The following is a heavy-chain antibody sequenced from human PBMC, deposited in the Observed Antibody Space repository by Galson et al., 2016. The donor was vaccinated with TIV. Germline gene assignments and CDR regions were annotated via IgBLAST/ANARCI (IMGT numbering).Heavy chain of an antibody. D-gene: IGHD3-3*01. J-gene: IGHJ4*02. Sequence: SLRLSCAASGFTFSSYTMHWVRQAPGQGLEWVSIISCDESNKYYADFVRGRFAISRDNSKNTLYLQMNSLRPEDTAVYYCARDGHDFWSGGANTLDYWGQGTLVTVSS. CDR3: ARDGHDFWSGGANTLDY. V-gene: IGHV3-30*09. CDR1: GFTFSSYT. CDR2: ISCDESNK.